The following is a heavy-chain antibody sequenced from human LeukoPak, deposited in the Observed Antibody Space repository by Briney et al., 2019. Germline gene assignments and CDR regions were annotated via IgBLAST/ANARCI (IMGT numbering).Heavy chain of an antibody. J-gene: IGHJ3*02. CDR3: ARVPIIGSQGHDAFDI. CDR2: ISNSSSTI. D-gene: IGHD1-26*01. CDR1: GFTFSSYS. V-gene: IGHV3-48*04. Sequence: PGGSLRHSCAASGFTFSSYSMNWVREAPGKRLEWGSYISNSSSTIYYADSVKGRFTISRDNAKNSLYLQMNSLRAEDTAVYYCARVPIIGSQGHDAFDIWGQGTMVTVSS.